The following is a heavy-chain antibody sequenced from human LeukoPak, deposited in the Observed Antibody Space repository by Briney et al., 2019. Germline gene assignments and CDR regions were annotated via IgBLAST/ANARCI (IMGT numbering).Heavy chain of an antibody. CDR3: ARPAGGDNYFDY. D-gene: IGHD2-2*01. Sequence: ASVKVSCKASGYTPTSYGISWVRQAPGQGLEWMGWISAYNGNTNYAQKLQGRVTMTTDTSTSTAYMELSRLRSDDTAVYYCARPAGGDNYFDYWGQGTLVTVSS. CDR2: ISAYNGNT. V-gene: IGHV1-18*04. J-gene: IGHJ4*02. CDR1: GYTPTSYG.